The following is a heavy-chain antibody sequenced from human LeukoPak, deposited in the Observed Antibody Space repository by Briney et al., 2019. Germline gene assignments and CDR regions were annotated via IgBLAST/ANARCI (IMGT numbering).Heavy chain of an antibody. CDR2: ISAYNGNT. D-gene: IGHD5-24*01. Sequence: ASVKVSCKASGYTFTSYGISWVRQAPGQGLEWMGWISAYNGNTNYAQKLQGRVTMTTDTSTSTAYMGLRSLRSDDTAVYYCARAAVEMATLYYFDYWGQGTLVTVSS. J-gene: IGHJ4*02. CDR1: GYTFTSYG. V-gene: IGHV1-18*01. CDR3: ARAAVEMATLYYFDY.